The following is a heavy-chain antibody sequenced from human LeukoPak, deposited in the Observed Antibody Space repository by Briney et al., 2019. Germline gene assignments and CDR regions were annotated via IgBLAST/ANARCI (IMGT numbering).Heavy chain of an antibody. D-gene: IGHD6-19*01. CDR1: GGSISSYY. V-gene: IGHV4-59*01. J-gene: IGHJ4*02. CDR2: ICYSGST. Sequence: SETLSLTCTVSGGSISSYYWSWIRQPPGKGLEWIGYICYSGSTNYNPSLKSRVTISVDTSKNQFSLKLSSVTAADTAVYYCARVGSGWTPNYFDYWGQGTLVTVSS. CDR3: ARVGSGWTPNYFDY.